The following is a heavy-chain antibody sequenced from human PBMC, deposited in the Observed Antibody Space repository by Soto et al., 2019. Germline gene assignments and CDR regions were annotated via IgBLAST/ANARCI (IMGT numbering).Heavy chain of an antibody. J-gene: IGHJ6*04. CDR1: GFTVSRNY. D-gene: IGHD2-21*01. CDR2: IQSGGPT. CDR3: AMGDVLCDGGRCNVVPSHV. V-gene: IGHV3-66*01. Sequence: PGGSLRVSCAASGFTVSRNYMSWGRQAPWKGLEWVSLIQSGGPTYYADSVEGRFTISRDTSENTVHLQMGSLRAEDTAVYYCAMGDVLCDGGRCNVVPSHVGGKGTTVTVSP.